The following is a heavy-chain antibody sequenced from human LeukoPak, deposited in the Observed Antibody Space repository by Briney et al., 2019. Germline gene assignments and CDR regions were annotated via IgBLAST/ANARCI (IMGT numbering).Heavy chain of an antibody. D-gene: IGHD2-2*01. CDR1: GFPVSVYW. CDR3: VGQLLRAV. J-gene: IGHJ6*04. V-gene: IGHV3-7*01. Sequence: TGGSLRLSCTASGFPVSVYWISWVRQAPGKGLEWVANIKEDGSVQDYVDSVKGRFTISRDNAKNSVYLQMNSLRVDDTAVYYCVGQLLRAVWGKGTTVTVSS. CDR2: IKEDGSVQ.